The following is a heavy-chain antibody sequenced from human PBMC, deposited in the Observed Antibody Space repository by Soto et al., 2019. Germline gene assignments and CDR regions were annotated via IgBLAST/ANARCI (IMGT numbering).Heavy chain of an antibody. Sequence: QVQLQQWGAGLLKPSETLSLTCAVYGGSFSGYYWTWIRQPPGTGLEWIGEINHSGSTNYNPSLKSRFTIALDTSKNQFSLKLTSVTAADTAVYYCARDKITGLFDYCGEGTLVTVSS. D-gene: IGHD2-8*02. J-gene: IGHJ4*02. CDR2: INHSGST. V-gene: IGHV4-34*01. CDR3: ARDKITGLFDY. CDR1: GGSFSGYY.